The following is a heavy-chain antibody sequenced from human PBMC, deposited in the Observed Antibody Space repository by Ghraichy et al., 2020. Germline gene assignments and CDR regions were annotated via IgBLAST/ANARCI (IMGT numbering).Heavy chain of an antibody. CDR3: ALGARLHCSGCTCFGLHWFDP. J-gene: IGHJ5*02. Sequence: SGPTLVKPTETLTLTCAFSGFSLSTTGMSVSWIRQPAGKALEWLGRIDWDGDRLYSAPLKTRLAISKDTSKSQVVLTMTNMDPRDTATYYCALGARLHCSGCTCFGLHWFDPWGHGTPVTVYS. CDR1: GFSLSTTGMS. CDR2: IDWDGDR. D-gene: IGHD2-15*01. V-gene: IGHV2-70*17.